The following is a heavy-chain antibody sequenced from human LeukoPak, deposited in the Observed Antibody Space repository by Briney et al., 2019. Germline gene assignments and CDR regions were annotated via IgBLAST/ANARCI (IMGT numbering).Heavy chain of an antibody. V-gene: IGHV1-69*05. Sequence: VASVKVSCKASGGTFSSYAISWVRQAPGQGLEWMGGIIPIFGTANYAQKFQGRVTITTDESTSTAYMELSSLRSEDTAVYYCARDLGATDAFDIWGQGTMVTVSS. CDR2: IIPIFGTA. CDR1: GGTFSSYA. J-gene: IGHJ3*02. CDR3: ARDLGATDAFDI.